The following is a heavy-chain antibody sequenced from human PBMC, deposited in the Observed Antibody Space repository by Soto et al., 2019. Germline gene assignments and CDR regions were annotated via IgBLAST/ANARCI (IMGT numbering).Heavy chain of an antibody. CDR2: IIPIFGTA. CDR1: GGTFSSYA. J-gene: IGHJ4*02. Sequence: QVQLVQSGAEVKKPGSSVKVSCKASGGTFSSYAISWVRQAPGQGLEWMGGIIPIFGTANYAQKFQGRVTSTADETTSTGYMEVNRLRTEDTGVFYWARVKDNSGGYPFDYRGQGNPVTVSS. V-gene: IGHV1-69*12. D-gene: IGHD1-26*01. CDR3: ARVKDNSGGYPFDY.